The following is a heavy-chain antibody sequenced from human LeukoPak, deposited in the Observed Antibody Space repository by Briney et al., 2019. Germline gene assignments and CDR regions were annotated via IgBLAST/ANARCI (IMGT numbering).Heavy chain of an antibody. D-gene: IGHD3-22*01. J-gene: IGHJ4*02. CDR2: INHSGST. CDR3: ARDTYYYDSSGYWADY. Sequence: PSETLSLTCAVYGGPFSGYYWSWIRQPPGKGLEWIGEINHSGSTNYNPSLKSRVTISVDTSKNQFSLKLRSVTAADTAVYYCARDTYYYDSSGYWADYWGQGTLVTVSS. CDR1: GGPFSGYY. V-gene: IGHV4-34*01.